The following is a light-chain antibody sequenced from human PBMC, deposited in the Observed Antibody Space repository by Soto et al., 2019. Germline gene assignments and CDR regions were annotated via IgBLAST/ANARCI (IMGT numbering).Light chain of an antibody. J-gene: IGKJ1*01. Sequence: DIQMTQSPSTLSASVGDRVTITCRASQSISNWLAWYQQKPGKAPKLLIYKAASLESGVPSRFSGSGSGTEFTLTISSLQPDDFATYYCQQYNSFSATFGQGTKVELK. CDR1: QSISNW. CDR3: QQYNSFSAT. CDR2: KAA. V-gene: IGKV1-5*03.